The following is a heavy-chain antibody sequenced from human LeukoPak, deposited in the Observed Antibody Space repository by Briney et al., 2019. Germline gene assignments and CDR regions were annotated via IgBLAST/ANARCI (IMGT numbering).Heavy chain of an antibody. CDR3: AREYYYDTSAYYTFDY. J-gene: IGHJ4*02. V-gene: IGHV3-20*04. Sequence: GGSLRLSCGASGFMFDDYGMSWVRQAPGKGLEWVSGIFWHGGITAYADSVKGRFTISRDNAKNSLYLQMNSLRPEDTALYYCAREYYYDTSAYYTFDYWGQGTLVTVSS. CDR2: IFWHGGIT. D-gene: IGHD3-22*01. CDR1: GFMFDDYG.